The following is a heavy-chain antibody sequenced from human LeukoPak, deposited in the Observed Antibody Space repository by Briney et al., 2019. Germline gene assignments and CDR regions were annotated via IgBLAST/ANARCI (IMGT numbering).Heavy chain of an antibody. D-gene: IGHD3-3*01. V-gene: IGHV3-15*01. CDR1: EFAFSNVW. CDR2: VKTTTDGGTA. J-gene: IGHJ4*02. CDR3: TYEGFDY. Sequence: TGGSLRLSCTASEFAFSNVWMSWVRQSPGKGLGWVGRVKTTTDGGTAEYAAPVKGRFTISRDDSKNTMYLRMNSLKIEDTGVYYCTYEGFDYWGQGTLVTVSS.